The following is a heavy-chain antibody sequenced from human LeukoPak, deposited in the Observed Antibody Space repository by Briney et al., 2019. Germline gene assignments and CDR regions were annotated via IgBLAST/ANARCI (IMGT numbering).Heavy chain of an antibody. J-gene: IGHJ5*02. CDR1: GFTFREYS. Sequence: GGPLRLSCAASGFTFREYSMTWVRQAPGKGLEWVSNIRSNGVDTYYTDSVKGRFTISRDNSKNTLYLEMNSLRAGDTAVYYCAKGGYTTWFDPWGQGTLVTVSS. CDR3: AKGGYTTWFDP. CDR2: IRSNGVDT. V-gene: IGHV3-23*01. D-gene: IGHD2-15*01.